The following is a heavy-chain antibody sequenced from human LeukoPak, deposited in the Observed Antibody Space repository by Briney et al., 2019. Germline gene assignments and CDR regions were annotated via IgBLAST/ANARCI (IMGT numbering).Heavy chain of an antibody. CDR1: GFTFGSYG. V-gene: IGHV3-30*18. Sequence: GGSLRLSCAASGFTFGSYGMHWVRQAPGRGLEWVAVISYDGSDKYYADSVKGRFTISRDNSKNTLYLQMNSLRTDDTAVYYCAKQREGISWSPDYWGQGTLVTVSS. D-gene: IGHD6-13*01. J-gene: IGHJ4*02. CDR3: AKQREGISWSPDY. CDR2: ISYDGSDK.